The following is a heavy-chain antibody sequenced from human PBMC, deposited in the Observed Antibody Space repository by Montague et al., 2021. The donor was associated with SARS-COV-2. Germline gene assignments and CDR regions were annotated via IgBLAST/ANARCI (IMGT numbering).Heavy chain of an antibody. J-gene: IGHJ3*02. CDR2: IYYSGSA. CDR1: GHSINNSRYY. D-gene: IGHD3-10*01. CDR3: ARLESTRGVIIRGAFHI. Sequence: SETLSLTCSVSGHSINNSRYYWGWIRQPPGKGLEWIGTIYYSGSAYYNPSLKSRVIISVDTSKDQFSLKLNSVTATDTAVYYCARLESTRGVIIRGAFHIWGQGTKVTVSS. V-gene: IGHV4-39*01.